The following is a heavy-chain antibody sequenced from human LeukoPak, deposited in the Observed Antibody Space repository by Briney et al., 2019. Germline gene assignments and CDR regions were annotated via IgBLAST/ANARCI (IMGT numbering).Heavy chain of an antibody. CDR3: VKPVGRCGVNWCYHFEY. J-gene: IGHJ4*02. CDR2: IRYDGNDY. V-gene: IGHV3-30*02. Sequence: GGSLRLSCVASGFSFNAYGMHWVRQAPGKGLEWVAFIRYDGNDYYYAGSVKGRSTLPRDNDLIPVYLQMTSVRPADTAVRHCVKPVGRCGVNWCYHFEYWGQGTLVTVSS. CDR1: GFSFNAYG. D-gene: IGHD2-21*01.